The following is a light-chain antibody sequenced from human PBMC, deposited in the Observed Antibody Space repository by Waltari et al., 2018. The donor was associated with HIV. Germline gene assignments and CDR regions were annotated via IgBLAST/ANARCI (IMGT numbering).Light chain of an antibody. J-gene: IGKJ2*01. CDR1: PGVCGRF. V-gene: IGKV3-20*01. CDR3: QQYGDSPYT. Sequence: EVVLTQSPGPLSLSPGERATLPCRASPGVCGRFLAWYQQKPGQDPRLLIHGAAIRATGIPDRFGGSGSGTDFTLTISRLEPEDFAMYHCQQYGDSPYTFGQGTRLEI. CDR2: GAA.